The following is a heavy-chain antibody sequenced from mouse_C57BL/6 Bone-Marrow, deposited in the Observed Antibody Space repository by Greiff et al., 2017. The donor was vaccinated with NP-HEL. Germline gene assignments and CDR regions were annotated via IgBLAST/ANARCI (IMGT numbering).Heavy chain of an antibody. CDR2: IYPGSGST. CDR3: ARMRFLFDY. CDR1: GYTFPRHW. J-gene: IGHJ2*01. Sequence: LPPPGAGLFKPWASVEMSLQASGYTFPRHWLTWVEPRPGQCREWIGDIYPGSGSTNYNEKFKSKATLTVDTSSSTAYMQLSSLTSEDSAVYYCARMRFLFDYWGQGTTLTVSS. V-gene: IGHV1-55*01.